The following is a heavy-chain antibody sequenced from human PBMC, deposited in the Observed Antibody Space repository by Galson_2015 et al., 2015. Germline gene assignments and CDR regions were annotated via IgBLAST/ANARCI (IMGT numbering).Heavy chain of an antibody. CDR1: GYTFTSYA. D-gene: IGHD3-3*01. CDR2: INAGNGNT. J-gene: IGHJ5*02. V-gene: IGHV1-3*01. CDR3: ARAKETIFGVVGFDP. Sequence: SVKVSCKASGYTFTSYAMHWVRQAPGQRLEWMGWINAGNGNTKYSQKFQGRVTITRDTSASTAYMELSSLRSEDTAVYYCARAKETIFGVVGFDPRGQGTLVTVSS.